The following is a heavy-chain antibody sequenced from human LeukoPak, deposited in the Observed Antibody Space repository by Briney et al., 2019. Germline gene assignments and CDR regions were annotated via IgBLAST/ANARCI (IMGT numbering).Heavy chain of an antibody. CDR1: GYTFTGYY. Sequence: ASVKVSCKASGYTFTGYYMHWVRPAPGQGLEWMGWINPNSGGTNYAQKFQGRVTMTRDTSISTAYMELSRLRSDDTAVYYCARVPIRPHIVVVTAIFDYWGQGTLVTVSS. J-gene: IGHJ4*02. V-gene: IGHV1-2*02. D-gene: IGHD2-21*02. CDR2: INPNSGGT. CDR3: ARVPIRPHIVVVTAIFDY.